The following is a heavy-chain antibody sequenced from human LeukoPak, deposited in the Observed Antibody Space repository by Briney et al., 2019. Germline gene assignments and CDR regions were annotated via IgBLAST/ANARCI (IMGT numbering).Heavy chain of an antibody. CDR2: ISAYNGNT. CDR1: GYTFTSYG. D-gene: IGHD2-15*01. Sequence: WASVKVSCKASGYTFTSYGISWVRQAPGQGLEWMGWISAYNGNTNYAQKLQGRVTMSTDTSTSTAYMELRSLRSDDTAVYYCARSQLGYCSGGSCYPPRSNWFDPWGQGTLVTVSS. J-gene: IGHJ5*02. V-gene: IGHV1-18*01. CDR3: ARSQLGYCSGGSCYPPRSNWFDP.